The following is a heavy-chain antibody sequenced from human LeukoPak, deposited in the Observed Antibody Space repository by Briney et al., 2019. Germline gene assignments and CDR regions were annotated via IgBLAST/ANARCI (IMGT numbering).Heavy chain of an antibody. J-gene: IGHJ6*03. CDR2: IIPIFGTA. CDR1: GGTFSSYA. Sequence: SVKVSCKASGGTFSSYAISWVRQAPGQGLEWMGGIIPIFGTANYAQKFQGRVTITTDESTSTAYMELSSLRSEDTAVYYCASVKHDYSKGYYYYYTDVWGKGTTVTVSS. V-gene: IGHV1-69*05. CDR3: ASVKHDYSKGYYYYYTDV. D-gene: IGHD4-11*01.